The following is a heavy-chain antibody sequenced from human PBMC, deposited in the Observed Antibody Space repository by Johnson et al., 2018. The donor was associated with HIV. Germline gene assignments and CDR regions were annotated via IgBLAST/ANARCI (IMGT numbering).Heavy chain of an antibody. Sequence: QVQLVESGGGVVQPGRSLRLSCAASGFTFSSYGMHWVRQAPGKGLEWVAVISYDESNKYYADSVKGRFTISRDNSKNTLYLQMSSLGAEDTAVYYCARGIQPDAFDIWGQGTMVTVSS. J-gene: IGHJ3*02. V-gene: IGHV3-30*03. CDR2: ISYDESNK. CDR3: ARGIQPDAFDI. D-gene: IGHD2-2*01. CDR1: GFTFSSYG.